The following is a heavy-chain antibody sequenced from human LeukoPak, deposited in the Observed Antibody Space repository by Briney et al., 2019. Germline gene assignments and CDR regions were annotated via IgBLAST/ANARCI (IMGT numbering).Heavy chain of an antibody. CDR3: KTRDTSGY. CDR2: IDTDGGGT. J-gene: IGHJ4*02. Sequence: GVPLRLSCCGSTLTLRTYAVHWVRQAPGKGLEYVSAIDTDGGGTYYADSVKGRYTISRDKSKNTMYLQKRSVSAEDTAVYYCKTRDTSGYWGQGTLVTVPS. CDR1: TLTLRTYA. D-gene: IGHD3-10*01. V-gene: IGHV3-64D*09.